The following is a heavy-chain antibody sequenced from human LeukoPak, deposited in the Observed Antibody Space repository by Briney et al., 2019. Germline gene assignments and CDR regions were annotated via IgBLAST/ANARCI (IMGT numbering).Heavy chain of an antibody. CDR3: ARDSWTYYMDV. CDR2: IKQDGSGK. CDR1: GFTFSSYW. Sequence: GGSLRLSCAASGFTFSSYWMSWVRQAPGKGLEWVANIKQDGSGKYYVDSVKGRFTISRDNAKNSLYLQMNSLRAEDTAVYYCARDSWTYYMDVWGKGTTVTVSS. D-gene: IGHD3/OR15-3a*01. V-gene: IGHV3-7*01. J-gene: IGHJ6*03.